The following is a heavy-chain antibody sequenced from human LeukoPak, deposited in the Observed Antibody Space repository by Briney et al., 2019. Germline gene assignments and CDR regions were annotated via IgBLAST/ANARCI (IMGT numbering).Heavy chain of an antibody. D-gene: IGHD1-1*01. J-gene: IGHJ4*02. CDR3: ARDSATIQFDY. V-gene: IGHV7-4-1*02. CDR2: INANTGNP. CDR1: GYTFTEYY. Sequence: GASVKVSCKASGYTFTEYYMHWVRQAPGQGLEWMGWINANTGNPTYAQGFTGRFVFSLDTSVSTAYLQISSLKAEDTAVYYCARDSATIQFDYWGQGTLVTVSS.